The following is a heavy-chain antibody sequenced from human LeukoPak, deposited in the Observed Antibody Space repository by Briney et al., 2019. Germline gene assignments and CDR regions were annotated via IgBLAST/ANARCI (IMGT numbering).Heavy chain of an antibody. CDR2: ISYSGDI. CDR3: ARRISTMTQFDY. Sequence: PSETLSLTCTVSGGSISSYYWSWIRQPPGKGVEWIAYISYSGDITYNPSLKGRVTISIDSSKNQFSLYLRSVTAADTAVYYCARRISTMTQFDYWGQGTLVTVSS. V-gene: IGHV4-59*01. D-gene: IGHD2-2*01. J-gene: IGHJ4*02. CDR1: GGSISSYY.